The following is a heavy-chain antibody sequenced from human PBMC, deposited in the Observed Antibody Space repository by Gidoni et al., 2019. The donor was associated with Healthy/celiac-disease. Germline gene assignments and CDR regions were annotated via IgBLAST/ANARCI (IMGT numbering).Heavy chain of an antibody. CDR3: TRDYGDYVDWYFDL. CDR2: IRSKAYGGTT. J-gene: IGHJ2*01. CDR1: GFSFGVYA. Sequence: EVHLVESGGVLIQPGRSLSFSCTASGFSFGVYAMSCVCQAPVKGLEWVGFIRSKAYGGTTESAGAVKGRFTISRDDAKRLASLQMNSFKPEDTAVYYCTRDYGDYVDWYFDLWGRGTLVTVSS. V-gene: IGHV3-49*04. D-gene: IGHD4-17*01.